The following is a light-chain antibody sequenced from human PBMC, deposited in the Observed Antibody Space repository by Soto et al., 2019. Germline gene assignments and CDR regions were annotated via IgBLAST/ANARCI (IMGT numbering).Light chain of an antibody. CDR2: AAS. J-gene: IGKJ1*01. Sequence: DIQMTQSPSSLSASIGDRVTITCRSSQVITNDLGWYQQKPGKAPTRLIYAASTLQSGVPSRFSGSGSGTEFTLTISSLQPEDVATYYCLQHNTFPWTFGQGTKVEIK. V-gene: IGKV1-17*01. CDR3: LQHNTFPWT. CDR1: QVITND.